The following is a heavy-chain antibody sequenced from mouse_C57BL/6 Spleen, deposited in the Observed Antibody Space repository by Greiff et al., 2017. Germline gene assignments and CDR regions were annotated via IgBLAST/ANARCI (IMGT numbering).Heavy chain of an antibody. CDR3: ARSRVLLWYFDV. D-gene: IGHD1-1*01. Sequence: QVQLKQSGAELVKPGASVKISCKASGYAFSSYWMNWVKQRPGKGLEWIGQIYPGDGDTNYNGKFKGKATLTADKSSSTAYMQLSSLPSEDSAVYFCARSRVLLWYFDVWGTGTTVTVSS. CDR1: GYAFSSYW. CDR2: IYPGDGDT. J-gene: IGHJ1*03. V-gene: IGHV1-80*01.